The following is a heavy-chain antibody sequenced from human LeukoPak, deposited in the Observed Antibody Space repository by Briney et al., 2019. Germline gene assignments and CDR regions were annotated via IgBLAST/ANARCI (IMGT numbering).Heavy chain of an antibody. J-gene: IGHJ4*02. CDR2: IYYSGST. Sequence: LETLSLTCTVSGGSISSYYWSWIRQPPGKGLEWIGYIYYSGSTNYNPSLKSRVTISVDTSKNQFSLKLSSVTAADTAVYYCAREPYYDILTGEYYFDYWGQGTLVTVSS. D-gene: IGHD3-9*01. V-gene: IGHV4-59*12. CDR1: GGSISSYY. CDR3: AREPYYDILTGEYYFDY.